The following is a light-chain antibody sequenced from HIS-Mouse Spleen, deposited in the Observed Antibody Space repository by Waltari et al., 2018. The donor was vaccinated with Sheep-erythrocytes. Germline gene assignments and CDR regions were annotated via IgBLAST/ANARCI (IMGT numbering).Light chain of an antibody. CDR1: RSVRSY. CDR2: DAS. J-gene: IGKJ2*01. V-gene: IGKV3-11*01. Sequence: EIVLTHPPATLSWSPGERATLSCRATRSVRSYLAWYQQKPGQAPRLLIYDASNRATGIPARFSGSGSGTDFTLTISSLEPEDFAVYYCQQRSNWYTFGQGTKLEIK. CDR3: QQRSNWYT.